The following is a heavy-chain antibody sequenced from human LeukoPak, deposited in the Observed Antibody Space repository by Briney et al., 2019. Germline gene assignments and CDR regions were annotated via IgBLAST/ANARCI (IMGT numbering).Heavy chain of an antibody. CDR1: GGSISSGGYS. CDR2: IYHSGST. J-gene: IGHJ3*02. D-gene: IGHD3-3*01. Sequence: PSETLSLTCAVSGGSISSGGYSWSWIRQPPGKGLEWIGYIYHSGSTYYNPSLKSRVTISVDTSKNQFSLKLSSVTAADTAVYYCASSYYDFWSGYFDAFDIWGQGTMVTVSS. V-gene: IGHV4-30-2*01. CDR3: ASSYYDFWSGYFDAFDI.